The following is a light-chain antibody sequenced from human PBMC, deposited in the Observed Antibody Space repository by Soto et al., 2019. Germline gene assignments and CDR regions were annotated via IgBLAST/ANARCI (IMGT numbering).Light chain of an antibody. CDR1: QRVSSY. Sequence: IVLTQSPGTLSLSPGDRATLSCRASQRVSSYLAWYQQKPGQAPRLLIYGASRRATGIPDRFSGSGSGTDFILTISRLEPEDFAVYYCQHYDNSPPSVTFGPGTKVDIK. CDR2: GAS. V-gene: IGKV3-20*01. J-gene: IGKJ3*01. CDR3: QHYDNSPPSVT.